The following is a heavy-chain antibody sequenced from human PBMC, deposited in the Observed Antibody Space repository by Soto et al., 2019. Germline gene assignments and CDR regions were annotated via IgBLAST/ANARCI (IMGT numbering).Heavy chain of an antibody. CDR3: SRLYADLPIAVAAPPYY. J-gene: IGHJ4*02. CDR1: GYTFTTYG. Sequence: QVQLVQSVAEVKKPGASVKVSCKASGYTFTTYGISWVRQAPGQGLEWMGWISAYNGNTNYAHQLKGRVTMTTDTLTSTAYMERRSLRSDDTAVYYCSRLYADLPIAVAAPPYYWGKGTLLTVSS. CDR2: ISAYNGNT. D-gene: IGHD6-19*01. V-gene: IGHV1-18*01.